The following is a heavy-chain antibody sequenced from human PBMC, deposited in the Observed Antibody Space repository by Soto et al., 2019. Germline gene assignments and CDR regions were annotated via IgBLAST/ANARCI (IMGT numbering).Heavy chain of an antibody. Sequence: QVQLVQSGPEVKKPGSSVKVSCKASGGTFNTYVFTWVRQAPGQGLEWMGGIIPMFGTANYAEKFQGRVTLIADESTSTVYMEVRSLRTEDKAVYYCARGSRDCSGGSCFPLPTAEYFLHWGQGTLVTVSS. CDR3: ARGSRDCSGGSCFPLPTAEYFLH. D-gene: IGHD2-15*01. CDR1: GGTFNTYV. V-gene: IGHV1-69*01. CDR2: IIPMFGTA. J-gene: IGHJ1*01.